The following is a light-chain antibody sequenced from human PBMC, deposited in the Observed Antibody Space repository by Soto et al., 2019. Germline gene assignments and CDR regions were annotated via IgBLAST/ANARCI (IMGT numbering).Light chain of an antibody. V-gene: IGKV1-39*01. CDR3: QQANSFPLT. Sequence: DIQMTQSPSSLSAFVGDRVTITCRASQSINNYLNWYQQKPGKAPNLLIYAASSLQSGVPSRFSGSGSGTDFTLTISSLQPEDFATYYCQQANSFPLTFGGGTKVDIK. CDR2: AAS. J-gene: IGKJ4*01. CDR1: QSINNY.